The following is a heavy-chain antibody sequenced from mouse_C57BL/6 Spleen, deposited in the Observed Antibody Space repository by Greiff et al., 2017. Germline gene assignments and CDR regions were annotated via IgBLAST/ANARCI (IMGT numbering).Heavy chain of an antibody. D-gene: IGHD1-1*01. CDR2: IDPETGGT. Sequence: QVQLKQSGAELVRPGASVTLSCKASGYTFTDYEMHWVKQTPVHGLEWIGAIDPETGGTAYNQKFKGKAILTADKSSSTAYMELRSLTSEDSAVYYCTRPTVVATRYFDVWGTGTTGTVSS. CDR3: TRPTVVATRYFDV. V-gene: IGHV1-15*01. J-gene: IGHJ1*03. CDR1: GYTFTDYE.